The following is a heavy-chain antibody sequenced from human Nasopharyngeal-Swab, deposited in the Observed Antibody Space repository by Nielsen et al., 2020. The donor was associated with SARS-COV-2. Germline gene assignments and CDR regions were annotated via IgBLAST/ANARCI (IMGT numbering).Heavy chain of an antibody. V-gene: IGHV3-74*01. D-gene: IGHD1-26*01. Sequence: GESLKISCAAPGFTLSGFWMHWVRQVPGKGLEWISRINGDGTTTFYADFVKGRLTISRDNVRNTLYLQINTLTGEDTAVYYCVRGSGPHGSWDSWGQGTLVTVSS. CDR3: VRGSGPHGSWDS. CDR1: GFTLSGFW. CDR2: INGDGTTT. J-gene: IGHJ5*01.